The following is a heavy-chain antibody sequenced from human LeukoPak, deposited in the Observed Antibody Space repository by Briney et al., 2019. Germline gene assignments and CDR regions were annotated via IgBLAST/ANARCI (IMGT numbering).Heavy chain of an antibody. D-gene: IGHD2-2*01. CDR3: ARVIGSYCSSTSCPVLSYYYYYGMEV. J-gene: IGHJ6*02. CDR2: IYYSGST. V-gene: IGHV4-59*01. Sequence: PSETLSLTCTVSGGSISSYYWSWIRQPPGKGLEWIGYIYYSGSTNYNPSLKSRVTISVDTSKNQFSLKLSSVTAADTAVYYCARVIGSYCSSTSCPVLSYYYYYGMEVWGQGTTVTVSS. CDR1: GGSISSYY.